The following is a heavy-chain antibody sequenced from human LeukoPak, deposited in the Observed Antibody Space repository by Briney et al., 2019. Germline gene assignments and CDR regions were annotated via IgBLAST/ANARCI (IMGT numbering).Heavy chain of an antibody. CDR1: GFTFSSYA. Sequence: GGSLRLSCAVSGFTFSSYAMSWVRQAPGRGLEWVSAISGSGGSTYYADSVKGRFTISRDNSKNTLYLQMNSLRAEDTAVYYCAKGFGLVVITSIDYWGQGTLFTVSS. J-gene: IGHJ4*02. D-gene: IGHD3-22*01. V-gene: IGHV3-23*01. CDR2: ISGSGGST. CDR3: AKGFGLVVITSIDY.